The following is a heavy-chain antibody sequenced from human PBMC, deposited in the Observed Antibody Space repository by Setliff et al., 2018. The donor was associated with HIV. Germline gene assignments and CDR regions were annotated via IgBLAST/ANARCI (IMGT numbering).Heavy chain of an antibody. CDR1: GGSISSGSYY. J-gene: IGHJ4*02. V-gene: IGHV4-39*07. Sequence: ASETLSLTCSVSGGSISSGSYYWTWIRQSPGKGLEWIGEINHSGRTKYNPSLKRRVTMSVDTSKNQFSLKLRSVTAADTAVYYCARFEVTTVTTRDYWGQGTLVTVSS. CDR3: ARFEVTTVTTRDY. CDR2: INHSGRT. D-gene: IGHD4-17*01.